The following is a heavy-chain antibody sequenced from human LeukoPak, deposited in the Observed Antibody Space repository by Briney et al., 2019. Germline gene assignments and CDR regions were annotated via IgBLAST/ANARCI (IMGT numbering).Heavy chain of an antibody. CDR3: TRSPRDGYHDAFDN. Sequence: GESLKISCKGSRYTFTTDWIAWVRQMPGEGLEWMGIIYPGDSETRYSPSFQGQVTISADKSITTAYLQWGSLKASDTAMYYCTRSPRDGYHDAFDNWGQGTMVTVFS. J-gene: IGHJ3*02. CDR2: IYPGDSET. D-gene: IGHD5-24*01. CDR1: RYTFTTDW. V-gene: IGHV5-51*01.